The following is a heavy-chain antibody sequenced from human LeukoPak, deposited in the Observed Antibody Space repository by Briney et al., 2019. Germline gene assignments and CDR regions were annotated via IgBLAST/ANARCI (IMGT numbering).Heavy chain of an antibody. D-gene: IGHD6-19*01. CDR1: GGSISGYY. Sequence: PSETLSLTCTVSGGSISGYYWSWIRQPPGQGLEWIGYIHYSGSTNYNPSLKSRVTISLDMSKNQFSLKLNSVTAADTAVYYCAREGQWLPDWFDPWAREPWSPSPQ. CDR3: AREGQWLPDWFDP. CDR2: IHYSGST. J-gene: IGHJ5*02. V-gene: IGHV4-59*01.